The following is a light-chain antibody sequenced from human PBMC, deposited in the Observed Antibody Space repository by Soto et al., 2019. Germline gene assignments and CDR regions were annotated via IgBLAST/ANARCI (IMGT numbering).Light chain of an antibody. CDR3: QQHNNWPPSIT. V-gene: IGKV3-11*01. Sequence: EIVLTQSPATLSLSPGERATFSCRASQSVSSYLAWYQQKPGQAPRLLIYDASTRTTGIAARFSGSGSLTYFPLTTSSLAPEDFAVYYCQQHNNWPPSITFGQGTPLEIK. CDR1: QSVSSY. CDR2: DAS. J-gene: IGKJ5*01.